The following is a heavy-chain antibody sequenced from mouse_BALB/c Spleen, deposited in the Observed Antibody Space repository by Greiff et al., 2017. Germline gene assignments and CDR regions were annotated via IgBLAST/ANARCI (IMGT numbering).Heavy chain of an antibody. CDR2: IWAGGST. CDR3: ARDRRDGYAMEMGLWAMDY. CDR1: GFSLTSYG. Sequence: VQLQESGPGLVAPSQSLSITCTVSGFSLTSYGVHWVRQPPGKGLEWLGVIWAGGSTNYNSALMSRLSISKDNSKSQVFLKMNSLQTDDTAMYYCARDRRDGYAMEMGLWAMDYWGQGTSVTVSS. J-gene: IGHJ4*01. V-gene: IGHV2-9*02. D-gene: IGHD2-2*01.